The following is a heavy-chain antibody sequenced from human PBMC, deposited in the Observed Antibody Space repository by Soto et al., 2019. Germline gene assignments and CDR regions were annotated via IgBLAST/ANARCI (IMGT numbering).Heavy chain of an antibody. D-gene: IGHD3-3*01. CDR3: AGVRGRPFPFDAFDI. J-gene: IGHJ3*02. Sequence: QVQLVQSGAEVKKPGASVKVSCKASGYTFTSYGITWVRQAPGQGLVWMGWISAYNGNTNYAQKLQGRVTMTTDTSTSAAYMELRSLRSDDTAVYYCAGVRGRPFPFDAFDIWGQGTMVIVSS. CDR1: GYTFTSYG. V-gene: IGHV1-18*04. CDR2: ISAYNGNT.